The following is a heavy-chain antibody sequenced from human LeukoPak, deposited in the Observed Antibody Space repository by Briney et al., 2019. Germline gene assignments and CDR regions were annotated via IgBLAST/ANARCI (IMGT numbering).Heavy chain of an antibody. CDR1: GFTFSSYA. CDR3: ARDVVRIDSSGHYEGGFDY. Sequence: GRSLRLSCAASGFTFSSYAMHWVRQAPGPRLEWVSAISGSGGSTYYADSVKGRFTISRDNSKNTLYLQMNSLRADDTAVYYCARDVVRIDSSGHYEGGFDYWGQGTLVTVS. D-gene: IGHD3-22*01. V-gene: IGHV3-23*01. CDR2: ISGSGGST. J-gene: IGHJ4*02.